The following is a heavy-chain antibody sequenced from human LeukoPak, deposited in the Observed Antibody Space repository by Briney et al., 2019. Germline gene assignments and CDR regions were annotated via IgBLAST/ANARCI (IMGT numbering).Heavy chain of an antibody. J-gene: IGHJ4*02. CDR2: IRYDGSNK. D-gene: IGHD6-13*01. CDR3: AKDRTPLVGGTALDY. Sequence: PGGSLRLSCAASGFTFSSYGMHWVRQAPGKGLEWVAFIRYDGSNKYYADSVKGRFTISRDNSKNTLYLQMNSLRAEDTAVYYCAKDRTPLVGGTALDYWGQGTLVTVSS. CDR1: GFTFSSYG. V-gene: IGHV3-30*02.